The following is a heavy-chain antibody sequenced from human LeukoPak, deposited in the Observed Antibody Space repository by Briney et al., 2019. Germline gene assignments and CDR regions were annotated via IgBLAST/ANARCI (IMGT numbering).Heavy chain of an antibody. CDR1: GGSISSYY. V-gene: IGHV4-59*01. D-gene: IGHD6-13*01. J-gene: IGHJ6*02. Sequence: KPSETLSLTCTVSGGSISSYYWSWIRQPPGKGLEWIGYIYYSGSTNYNPSLKSRVTISVDTPKNQFSLKLSSVTAADTAVYYCARDRRSSWSYYYYYGMDVWGQGTTVTVSS. CDR2: IYYSGST. CDR3: ARDRRSSWSYYYYYGMDV.